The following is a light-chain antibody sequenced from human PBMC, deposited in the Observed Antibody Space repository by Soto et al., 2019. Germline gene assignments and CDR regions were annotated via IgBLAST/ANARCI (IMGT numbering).Light chain of an antibody. CDR1: QSVAANY. CDR2: SAS. V-gene: IGKV3-15*01. Sequence: EIVLTQSPTPLALSPGERAALYCRASQSVAANYLAWYQQTHGQPPRILIYSASTRDTGIPARFSGRGSGTDFTLTISSLQSEDFEVYYCQQYNNWPAIFGQGTKVDI. J-gene: IGKJ1*01. CDR3: QQYNNWPAI.